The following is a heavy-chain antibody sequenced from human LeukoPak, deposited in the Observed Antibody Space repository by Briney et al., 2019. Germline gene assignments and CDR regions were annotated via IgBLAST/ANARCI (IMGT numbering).Heavy chain of an antibody. CDR2: IVVGSGDT. CDR1: GFTFSTSA. J-gene: IGHJ5*02. CDR3: AAERYSDSCCWFDP. Sequence: SGKVSCKSSGFTFSTSAVQWVRQARGQRLEWIGWIVVGSGDTKYAQELQGRLTITRDMSTNTAYMELSSLRSEDTAVYYCAAERYSDSCCWFDPWGQGTLVTVSS. D-gene: IGHD1-26*01. V-gene: IGHV1-58*01.